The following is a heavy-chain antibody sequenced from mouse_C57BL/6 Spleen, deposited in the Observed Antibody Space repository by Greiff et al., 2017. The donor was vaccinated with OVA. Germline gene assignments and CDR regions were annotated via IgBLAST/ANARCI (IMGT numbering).Heavy chain of an antibody. CDR2: IDPSDSYT. CDR1: GYTFTSYW. V-gene: IGHV1-69*01. CDR3: ATHYYGSSYLDY. Sequence: VQLQQPGAELVRPGSSVKLSCKASGYTFTSYWMHWVKQRPGQGLEWIGEIDPSDSYTNYNQKFKGKSTLTVDKSSSTAYMQLSSLTSEDSAVYYCATHYYGSSYLDYWGQGTTLTVSS. J-gene: IGHJ2*01. D-gene: IGHD1-1*01.